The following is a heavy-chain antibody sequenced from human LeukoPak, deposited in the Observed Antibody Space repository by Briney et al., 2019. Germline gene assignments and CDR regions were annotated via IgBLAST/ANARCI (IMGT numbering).Heavy chain of an antibody. D-gene: IGHD2-15*01. CDR2: IIPIFGTA. J-gene: IGHJ4*02. CDR3: ARAPGYCSGGSCLDY. CDR1: GGTFSSYA. Sequence: SVKVSCKASGGTFSSYAISWVRQAPGQGIEWMGRIIPIFGTANYAQKFQGRVTITTDESTSTAYMELSSLRSEDTAVYYCARAPGYCSGGSCLDYWGQGTLVTVSS. V-gene: IGHV1-69*05.